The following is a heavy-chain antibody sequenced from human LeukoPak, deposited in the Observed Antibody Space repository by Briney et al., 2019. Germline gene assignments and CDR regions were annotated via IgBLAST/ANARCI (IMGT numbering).Heavy chain of an antibody. J-gene: IGHJ6*02. CDR1: GFTVSSNY. CDR2: IWYDGSNK. CDR3: ARIAVADEYYYYTMDV. V-gene: IGHV3-33*08. Sequence: PGGSLRLSCAASGFTVSSNYMSWVRQAPGKGLEWVAVIWYDGSNKFYADSVKGRFTISRDNSKNTLYLQMNTLRAEDTAVYFCARIAVADEYYYYTMDVWGQGTPVTVS. D-gene: IGHD6-19*01.